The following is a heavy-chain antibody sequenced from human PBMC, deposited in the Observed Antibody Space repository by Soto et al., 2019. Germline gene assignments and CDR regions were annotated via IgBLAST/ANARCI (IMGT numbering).Heavy chain of an antibody. CDR3: ASVYRSSWYSRANWFDL. CDR2: IDPSDSYT. D-gene: IGHD6-13*01. CDR1: GYSFTSYW. Sequence: GESLKISCKGSGYSFTSYWISWVCQMPGKGLEWMGRIDPSDSYTNYSPSFQGHVTISADKSISTAYLQWSSLKASDTAMYYCASVYRSSWYSRANWFDLWGQGTLVTVSS. V-gene: IGHV5-10-1*01. J-gene: IGHJ5*02.